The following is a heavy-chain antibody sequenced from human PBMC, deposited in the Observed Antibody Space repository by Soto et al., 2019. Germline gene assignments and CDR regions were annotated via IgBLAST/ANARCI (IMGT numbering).Heavy chain of an antibody. CDR3: ARGVPPFYCTGGGCYPYYFDY. Sequence: SETLSLTCTVSGASVSCGASYWTWFRQPPGGGLEYIGCIYHSGRTNYNPSLKSRVTKSVDTSKTQLSLSLLSVTAADTAVFFCARGVPPFYCTGGGCYPYYFDYWGQGALVTVSS. CDR1: GASVSCGASY. CDR2: IYHSGRT. D-gene: IGHD2-15*01. V-gene: IGHV4-61*08. J-gene: IGHJ4*02.